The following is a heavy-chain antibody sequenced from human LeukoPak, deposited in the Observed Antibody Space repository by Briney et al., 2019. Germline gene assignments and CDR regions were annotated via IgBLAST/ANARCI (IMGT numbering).Heavy chain of an antibody. CDR1: GFSFSSYG. CDR2: MWYDGTNK. D-gene: IGHD2-15*01. V-gene: IGHV3-33*08. CDR3: ARYCSGGTCYSGMDV. J-gene: IGHJ6*02. Sequence: GWSLRLSCVASGFSFSSYGMHWVRQAPGKGLEWVALMWYDGTNKYYADSVKGRFTISRDNSKNTLFLQMNSLRDEDTAVYYCARYCSGGTCYSGMDVWGQGTSVTVSS.